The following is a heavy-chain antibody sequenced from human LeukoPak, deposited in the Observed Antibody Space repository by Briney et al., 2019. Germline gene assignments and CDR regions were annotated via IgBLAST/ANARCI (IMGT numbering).Heavy chain of an antibody. CDR3: AKGGGGRWLHYFDY. D-gene: IGHD5-24*01. CDR1: GFTFSSYG. J-gene: IGHJ4*02. V-gene: IGHV3-30*18. Sequence: QVQLVESGGGVVQPGRSLRLSCAPFGFTFSSYGMHWVRQAPGKGLEWVAVISYDGSSKYYADSVKGRFTISRDNSMNTLYLQKNSLRAEDTGLYYCAKGGGGRWLHYFDYWGQGTLVTVSS. CDR2: ISYDGSSK.